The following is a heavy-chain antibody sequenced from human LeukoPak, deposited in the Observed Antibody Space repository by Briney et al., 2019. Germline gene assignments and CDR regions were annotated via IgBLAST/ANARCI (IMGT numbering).Heavy chain of an antibody. J-gene: IGHJ1*01. D-gene: IGHD6-13*01. CDR1: GGSFSGYY. V-gene: IGHV4-4*07. CDR2: IYTSGST. CDR3: AREATAAGIKYFQH. Sequence: KPSETLSLTCAVYGGSFSGYYWSWIRQPAGKGLEWIGRIYTSGSTNYNPSLKSRVTISVDTSKNQFSLKLSSVTAADTAVYYCAREATAAGIKYFQHWGQGTLVTASS.